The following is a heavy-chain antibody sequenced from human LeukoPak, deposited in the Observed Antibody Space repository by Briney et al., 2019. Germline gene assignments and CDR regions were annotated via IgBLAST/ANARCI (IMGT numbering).Heavy chain of an antibody. J-gene: IGHJ4*02. CDR1: GDSTGDYY. CDR2: IYYSGST. Sequence: SETLSLTCTVPGDSTGDYYWSWIRQPPGKGLEWIGYIYYSGSTNYNPSLKSRVTISVDTSKNQFSLKLSSVTAADTAVYYCARGGRSSWSYPGAYWGQGTLVTVSS. V-gene: IGHV4-59*01. D-gene: IGHD6-13*01. CDR3: ARGGRSSWSYPGAY.